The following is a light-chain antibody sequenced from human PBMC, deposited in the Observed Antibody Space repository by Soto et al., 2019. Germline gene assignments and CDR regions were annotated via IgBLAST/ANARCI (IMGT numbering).Light chain of an antibody. CDR1: QSVSSTY. CDR2: RAA. J-gene: IGKJ3*01. Sequence: EIVLTQSPGTLSLSPGERATLSCRASQSVSSTYLAWYQHKPGQAPRHLIYRAATRAAGVPDRFSGSGSGTDFTLTISRLEPEDFAVYYCQQYGSSPLFTFGPGTKVEIK. V-gene: IGKV3-20*01. CDR3: QQYGSSPLFT.